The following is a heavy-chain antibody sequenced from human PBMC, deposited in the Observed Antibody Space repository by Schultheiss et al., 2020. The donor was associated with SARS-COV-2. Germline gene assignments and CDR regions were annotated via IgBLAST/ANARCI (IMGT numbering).Heavy chain of an antibody. J-gene: IGHJ6*02. V-gene: IGHV3-23*01. Sequence: GGSLRLSCAASGFTFSSYAMHWVRQAPGKGLEWVSAISGSGGSTYYADSVKGRFIISRDNSKNTLYLQMNSLRAEDTAVYHCARARQEGIKYYYAMGVWGQGTTVTVSS. CDR3: ARARQEGIKYYYAMGV. D-gene: IGHD3-10*01. CDR1: GFTFSSYA. CDR2: ISGSGGST.